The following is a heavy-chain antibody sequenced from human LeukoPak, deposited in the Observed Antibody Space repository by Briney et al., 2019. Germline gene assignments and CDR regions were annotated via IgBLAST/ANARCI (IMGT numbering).Heavy chain of an antibody. CDR3: ARGFYYETSAYFDY. CDR2: INHSGST. V-gene: IGHV4-34*01. D-gene: IGHD3-22*01. J-gene: IGHJ4*02. CDR1: GESFRGYY. Sequence: SETLSLTCAVYGESFRGYYWSWIRQPPGKGLEWIGEINHSGSTNYNPSLESRVTISVDTSKNQFSLKLSSVTVADTTVYYCARGFYYETSAYFDYWGQGTLVTVSS.